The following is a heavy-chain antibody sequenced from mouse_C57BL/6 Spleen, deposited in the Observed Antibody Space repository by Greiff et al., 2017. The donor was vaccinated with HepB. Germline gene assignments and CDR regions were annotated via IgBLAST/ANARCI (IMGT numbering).Heavy chain of an antibody. J-gene: IGHJ4*01. Sequence: EVKLMESGGDLVKPGGSLKLSCAASGFTFSSYGMSWVRQTPDKRLGWVATISSGGSYTDYPDSVKGRFTISRDNAKNTLYLHMNSLKSEDTAMYYCARDIGSNYEAMDYWGQGTSVTVSS. D-gene: IGHD1-1*01. CDR1: GFTFSSYG. CDR3: ARDIGSNYEAMDY. V-gene: IGHV5-6*01. CDR2: ISSGGSYT.